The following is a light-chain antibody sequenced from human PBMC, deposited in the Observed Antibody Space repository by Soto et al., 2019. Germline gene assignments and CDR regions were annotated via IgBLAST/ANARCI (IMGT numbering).Light chain of an antibody. CDR2: WAS. V-gene: IGKV4-1*01. CDR1: QSVLYSSNNKNY. J-gene: IGKJ1*01. CDR3: QQYYRPWT. Sequence: DIVMTQSPDSLAVSLGERATINCKSSQSVLYSSNNKNYLAWYQQKPGQPPKLLIYWASTRESGVPDRFSGSESGTDFTLTISSLQAEDVAVYYCQQYYRPWTVGQGTKVEIK.